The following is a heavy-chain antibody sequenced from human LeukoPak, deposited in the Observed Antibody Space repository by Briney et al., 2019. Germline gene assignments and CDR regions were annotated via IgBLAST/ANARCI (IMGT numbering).Heavy chain of an antibody. J-gene: IGHJ4*02. CDR3: ARIMITVTTSDY. CDR2: ISSSSSYI. D-gene: IGHD4-17*01. V-gene: IGHV3-21*01. CDR1: GFTFSSYS. Sequence: GGSLRLSCAASGFTFSSYSMNWVRQAPGKGLEWVSSISSSSSYIYYADSVKGRFTISRDNAKNSLYLQVNSLRAEDTAVYYCARIMITVTTSDYWGQGTLVTVSS.